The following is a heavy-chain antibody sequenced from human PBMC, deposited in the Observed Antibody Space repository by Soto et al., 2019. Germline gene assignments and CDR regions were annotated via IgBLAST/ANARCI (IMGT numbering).Heavy chain of an antibody. CDR2: ITPSGGTT. CDR1: GYMFSSYY. J-gene: IGHJ3*01. CDR3: VRSNWNDPEPSDV. Sequence: ASVKVSCKTSGYMFSSYYIHWVRQAPGQGLEWMGNITPSGGTTTYAQKFQGRVIMTRDTSTTSVYMELSSLRSEDTAVYFCVRSNWNDPEPSDVWGQGTRVTVSS. V-gene: IGHV1-46*01. D-gene: IGHD1-20*01.